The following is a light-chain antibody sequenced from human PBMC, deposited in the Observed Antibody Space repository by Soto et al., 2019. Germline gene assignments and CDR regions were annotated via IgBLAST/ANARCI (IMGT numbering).Light chain of an antibody. CDR3: QSCASSLSGRGGV. Sequence: QSVLTQPPSVSGAPGQRVTISCTGSSSNIGAGYDVHWYQQLPGTAPKLLIYGNSNRPSGIPDRFSGSKSGTSASLAITGLQAEDEADYSCQSCASSLSGRGGVFGGGTKLTVL. CDR1: SSNIGAGYD. CDR2: GNS. J-gene: IGLJ2*01. V-gene: IGLV1-40*01.